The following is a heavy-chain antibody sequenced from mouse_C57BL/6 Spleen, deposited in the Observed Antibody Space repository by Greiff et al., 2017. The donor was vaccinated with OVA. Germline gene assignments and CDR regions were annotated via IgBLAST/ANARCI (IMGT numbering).Heavy chain of an antibody. Sequence: VQLQQSGPELVKPGSSVKISCKASGYAFSSSWMNWVKQRPGKGLEWIGRIYPGDGDTNYNGKFKGKATLTADKSSSTAYMQRRGLTSEGSAVSLCARNYGSSYGYWYCDVWGTGTTVTVSS. CDR1: GYAFSSSW. CDR3: ARNYGSSYGYWYCDV. CDR2: IYPGDGDT. J-gene: IGHJ1*03. D-gene: IGHD1-1*01. V-gene: IGHV1-82*01.